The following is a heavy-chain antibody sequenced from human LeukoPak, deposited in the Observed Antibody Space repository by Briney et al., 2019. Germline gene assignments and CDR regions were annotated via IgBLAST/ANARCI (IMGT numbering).Heavy chain of an antibody. CDR1: GFTFSSFD. CDR2: IGTASDT. CDR3: ARGPPRGKYYYMDV. J-gene: IGHJ6*03. D-gene: IGHD1-1*01. V-gene: IGHV3-13*01. Sequence: QAGGSLRLSCAASGFTFSSFDMHWVRQPTGQGLEWVSTIGTASDTYYPGPVGGRFTLSRDNAKNSLYLQMNSLTAGDTAVYYCARGPPRGKYYYMDVWGKGTTVTVSS.